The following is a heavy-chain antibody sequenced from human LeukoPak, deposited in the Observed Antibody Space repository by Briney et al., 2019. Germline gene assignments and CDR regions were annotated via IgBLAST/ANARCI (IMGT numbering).Heavy chain of an antibody. D-gene: IGHD1-20*01. J-gene: IGHJ4*02. CDR1: GYTFTRYY. V-gene: IGHV1-46*01. Sequence: ASVTVSCKASGYTFTRYYVHWVRQAPGQGLEWMGMINPDGGSTNYAQKFQGRVTMTRDTSTSTVYMDLSSLRSEDTAVYYCARAYNWNDKFDYWGQGTLVTVSS. CDR2: INPDGGST. CDR3: ARAYNWNDKFDY.